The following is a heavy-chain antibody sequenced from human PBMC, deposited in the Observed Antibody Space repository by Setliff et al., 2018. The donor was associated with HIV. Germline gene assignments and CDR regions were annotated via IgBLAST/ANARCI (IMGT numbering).Heavy chain of an antibody. CDR1: GYSFTTFD. CDR2: MNPNSGNT. Sequence: GASVKVSCKASGYSFTTFDVNWVRQATGQGLEWMGWMNPNSGNTGYAQNFQGRVSMTRNTSITTAYMDLSSLTSEDTAVYYCVIGKAGSGGSRPIDYWGQGTRLVTVSS. CDR3: VIGKAGSGGSRPIDY. J-gene: IGHJ4*02. V-gene: IGHV1-8*01. D-gene: IGHD6-19*01.